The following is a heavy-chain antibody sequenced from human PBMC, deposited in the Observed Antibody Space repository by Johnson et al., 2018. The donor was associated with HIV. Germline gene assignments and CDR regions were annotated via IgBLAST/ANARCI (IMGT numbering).Heavy chain of an antibody. CDR3: ARIGGSYLVLWAFDI. J-gene: IGHJ3*02. CDR2: ISYDGNNK. V-gene: IGHV3-30-3*01. D-gene: IGHD1-26*01. Sequence: QVQLVESGGGVVQPGRSLRLSCAASGFTFSNFALHWVRQAPGKGLEWVAIISYDGNNKYYADSVKGRFTISRDNSKNTLYMQMNSLKPEDTALDYCARIGGSYLVLWAFDIWGQGTMVTVSS. CDR1: GFTFSNFA.